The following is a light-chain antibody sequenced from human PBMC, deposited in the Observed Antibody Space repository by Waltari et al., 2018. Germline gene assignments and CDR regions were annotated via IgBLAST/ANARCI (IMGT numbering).Light chain of an antibody. J-gene: IGLJ3*02. CDR1: SGHSSDA. Sequence: QLLLTQSPSASASLGASVKLTCTLSSGHSSDAIAWHQQQPDKGPRYLMKVNSEGSHIKGDGIPDRFSGSSSGAERYLSISSLQSEDEADYYCQTGGFGIWVFGGGTKLTVL. V-gene: IGLV4-69*01. CDR3: QTGGFGIWV. CDR2: VNSEGSH.